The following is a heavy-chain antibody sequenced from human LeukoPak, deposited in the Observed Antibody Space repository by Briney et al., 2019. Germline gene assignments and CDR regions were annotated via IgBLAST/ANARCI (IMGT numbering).Heavy chain of an antibody. CDR1: GFTFSSYG. CDR3: AKRGSGYNQFDY. Sequence: GGSLRLSCAASGFTFSSYGMSWVRQAPGKGLEWDSGISGSGGSTYYADSVKGRFTISRDNSKNTLYLQMNSLRAEDTAVYYCAKRGSGYNQFDYWGQGTLVTVSS. D-gene: IGHD3-3*01. V-gene: IGHV3-23*01. J-gene: IGHJ4*02. CDR2: ISGSGGST.